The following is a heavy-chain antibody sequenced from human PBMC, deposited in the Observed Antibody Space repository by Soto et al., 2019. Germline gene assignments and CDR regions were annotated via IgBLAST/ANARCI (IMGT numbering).Heavy chain of an antibody. CDR1: GFTFSSFA. CDR3: ARAATFNAYDV. CDR2: ISNNGGNT. V-gene: IGHV3-64*01. J-gene: IGHJ3*01. D-gene: IGHD6-13*01. Sequence: EVQLVESGGGLVQTGGSLRLSCAAAGFTFSSFAMHWVRQAPGKGLKYVAAISNNGGNTYYANSVKGRFTISRDDSQNMVYLQMGSLRTEDMAVYYCARAATFNAYDVWGQGTMVTVSS.